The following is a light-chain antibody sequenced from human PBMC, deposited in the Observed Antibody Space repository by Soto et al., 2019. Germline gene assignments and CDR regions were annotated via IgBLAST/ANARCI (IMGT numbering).Light chain of an antibody. Sequence: SYELTQPPSVSVAAGQTARITCGGDNIGSDSVHGYQQKPGQAPVLVAYDETDRPSGTPERFSGSDSGNTATLTISRVEAGDEADYYCQVWDSSSDPRVFGGGTKLAVL. CDR2: DET. J-gene: IGLJ3*02. CDR3: QVWDSSSDPRV. CDR1: NIGSDS. V-gene: IGLV3-21*02.